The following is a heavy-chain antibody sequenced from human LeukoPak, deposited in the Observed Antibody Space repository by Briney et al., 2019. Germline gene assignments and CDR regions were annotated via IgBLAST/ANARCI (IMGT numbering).Heavy chain of an antibody. CDR3: ARDRAWSGGVGYFDY. D-gene: IGHD2-15*01. Sequence: GRSLRLSCAASGFTFDDYAMHWVRQAPGKGLEWVSGISWNSGSIGYADSVKGRFTISRDNAKNSLYLQMNSLRAEDTAVYYCARDRAWSGGVGYFDYWGQGTLVTVSS. CDR2: ISWNSGSI. V-gene: IGHV3-9*01. CDR1: GFTFDDYA. J-gene: IGHJ4*02.